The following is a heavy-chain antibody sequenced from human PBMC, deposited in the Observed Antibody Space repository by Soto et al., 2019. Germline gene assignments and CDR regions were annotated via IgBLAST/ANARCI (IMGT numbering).Heavy chain of an antibody. J-gene: IGHJ5*02. CDR2: INPNCGGT. D-gene: IGHD2-15*01. CDR3: ARGSFVVVAGPPRLNWFDP. Sequence: ASVKVSCKACGYTFTGYYMHWVRQAPGQGLEWMGWINPNCGGTNYAQKFQRRVTMTRDTSISTAYMELSRLRSDDTAVYYCARGSFVVVAGPPRLNWFDPWGQGTLVTVSS. CDR1: GYTFTGYY. V-gene: IGHV1-2*02.